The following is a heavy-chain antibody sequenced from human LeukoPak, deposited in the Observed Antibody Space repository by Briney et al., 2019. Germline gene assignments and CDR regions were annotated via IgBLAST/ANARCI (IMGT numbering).Heavy chain of an antibody. J-gene: IGHJ6*02. CDR3: ARVSGCYYYGMDV. D-gene: IGHD6-25*01. CDR2: IYYSGTT. CDR1: GGAIVSGDYS. V-gene: IGHV4-30-4*01. Sequence: PSQTLSLTCTVSGGAIVSGDYSWSWIRQAPGRGLEWIGCIYYSGTTHYNPSLKSRGTISLDTSKNQFSLKLTSVTAADTAVYYCARVSGCYYYGMDVWGQGTTATVSS.